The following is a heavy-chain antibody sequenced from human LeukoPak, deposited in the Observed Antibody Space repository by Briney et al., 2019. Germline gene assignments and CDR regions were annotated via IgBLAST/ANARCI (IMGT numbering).Heavy chain of an antibody. D-gene: IGHD2-15*01. CDR1: GFTFSSYA. J-gene: IGHJ4*02. Sequence: GGSLRLSCAASGFTFSSYAMHWVRQAPGKGLEYVSAISSNGGSTYYANSVKGRFTISRDNAKNSLYLQMNSLRAEDTAIYYCAREGCSGGNCYIDYWGQGTLVTVSS. V-gene: IGHV3-64*01. CDR3: AREGCSGGNCYIDY. CDR2: ISSNGGST.